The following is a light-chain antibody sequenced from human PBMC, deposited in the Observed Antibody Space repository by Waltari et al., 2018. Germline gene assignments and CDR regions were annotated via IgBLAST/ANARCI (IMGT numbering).Light chain of an antibody. CDR2: AAS. Sequence: DIQLTQSPSFLSASVGDRVTIACRASQGISRSLAWYQQKPGKAPKLLIYAASTLQSGVPSRFSGDGSGTEFTLTISSLQPEDSATYYCQQLNSYPRTFGQGTKLESK. CDR1: QGISRS. CDR3: QQLNSYPRT. J-gene: IGKJ2*01. V-gene: IGKV1-9*01.